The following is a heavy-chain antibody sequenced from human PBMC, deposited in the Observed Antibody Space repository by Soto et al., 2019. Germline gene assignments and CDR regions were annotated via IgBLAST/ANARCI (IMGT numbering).Heavy chain of an antibody. CDR3: ERAKGRSFFDL. V-gene: IGHV4-31*03. CDR2: MYNSGTT. CDR1: GCSINRGGYF. Sequence: SETLSLTCTVSGCSINRGGYFWTWVRQHPGKGLEWIGYMYNSGTTYYTSSLKSRVNISGDTSKNQFSLRLSSVTAADTAVYYCERAKGRSFFDLWGQGTLVTVSS. J-gene: IGHJ4*02. D-gene: IGHD1-26*01.